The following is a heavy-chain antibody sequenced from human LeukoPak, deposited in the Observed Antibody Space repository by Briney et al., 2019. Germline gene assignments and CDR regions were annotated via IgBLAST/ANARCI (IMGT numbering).Heavy chain of an antibody. CDR1: GYTFTSYG. Sequence: GASVKVSCKASGYTFTSYGISWVRQAPGQGLEWMGWISAYNGNTNYAQKLQGRVTMTTDTSTSTAYMELRSLRSDDTAVYYCARVNYDYVWGSYRSPLDYWGQGTLVTVSS. D-gene: IGHD3-16*02. J-gene: IGHJ4*02. V-gene: IGHV1-18*01. CDR2: ISAYNGNT. CDR3: ARVNYDYVWGSYRSPLDY.